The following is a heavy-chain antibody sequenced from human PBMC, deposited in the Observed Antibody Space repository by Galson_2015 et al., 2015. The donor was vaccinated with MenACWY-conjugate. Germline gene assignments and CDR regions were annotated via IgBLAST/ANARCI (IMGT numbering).Heavy chain of an antibody. J-gene: IGHJ5*02. D-gene: IGHD2-15*01. Sequence: SVKVSCKASGYTFTRYFIHWVRQAPGQGLEWMGILNPSAGSTTYAQKFQGRVTMTRDTSTSTVYMELSSLRSEDTAVYYCARSLTGDCSGGTCSRVLGWFDPWGQGTLVTVSS. CDR1: GYTFTRYF. CDR2: LNPSAGST. V-gene: IGHV1-46*01. CDR3: ARSLTGDCSGGTCSRVLGWFDP.